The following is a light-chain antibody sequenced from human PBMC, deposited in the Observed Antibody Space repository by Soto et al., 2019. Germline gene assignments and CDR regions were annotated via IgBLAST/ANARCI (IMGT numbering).Light chain of an antibody. CDR1: QSIGKY. CDR3: QQYNSYS. Sequence: DIQMTQSPSSLSASVGDRVTITCRASQSIGKYLSWFQQTPGNAPKLLIYAASGLQSGVPSRFSGSGSGTEFTLTISSLQPDDFATYYCQQYNSYSFGQGTKVDIK. CDR2: AAS. J-gene: IGKJ1*01. V-gene: IGKV1-16*01.